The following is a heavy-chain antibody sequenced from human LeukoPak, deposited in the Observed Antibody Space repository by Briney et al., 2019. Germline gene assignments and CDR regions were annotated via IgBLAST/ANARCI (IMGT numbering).Heavy chain of an antibody. J-gene: IGHJ4*02. V-gene: IGHV3-23*01. D-gene: IGHD3-10*01. CDR3: AKGTRITLSPFDY. CDR1: GFTFSNYA. Sequence: GGSLRLSCAASGFTFSNYAMSWVRQAPGKGLERVSVISGSGGSTYYADSVKGRFTTSRDNSKNTLYLQMNSLRAEDTAVYYCAKGTRITLSPFDYWGQGTLVPVSS. CDR2: ISGSGGST.